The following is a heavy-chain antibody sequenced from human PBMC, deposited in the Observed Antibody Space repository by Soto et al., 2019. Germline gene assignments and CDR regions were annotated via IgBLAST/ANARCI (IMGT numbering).Heavy chain of an antibody. CDR3: ARGGSSGYYYSVYYYYGMDV. CDR1: GYSFTSYW. J-gene: IGHJ6*02. Sequence: GESLKISCKGSGYSFTSYWIGWVRQMPGKGLEWMGIIYPGDSDTRYSPSFQGQVTISADKSISTAYLQWSSLKASDTAMYYCARGGSSGYYYSVYYYYGMDVWGQGTTVTVSS. CDR2: IYPGDSDT. V-gene: IGHV5-51*01. D-gene: IGHD3-22*01.